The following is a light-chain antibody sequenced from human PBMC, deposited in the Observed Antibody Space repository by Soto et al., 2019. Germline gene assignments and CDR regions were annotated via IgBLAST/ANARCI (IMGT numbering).Light chain of an antibody. V-gene: IGKV3-20*01. CDR2: GAS. J-gene: IGKJ3*01. CDR1: QSVSSNY. Sequence: EIVLTQSPGTLSLSPGERATLSCRASQSVSSNYLAWYQHKPGQAPRLLIYGASSRATGIPDRLSGSGSGTDFTLTISRLEPEDFAVYYCQQYGSSPFTFGPGTKVDI. CDR3: QQYGSSPFT.